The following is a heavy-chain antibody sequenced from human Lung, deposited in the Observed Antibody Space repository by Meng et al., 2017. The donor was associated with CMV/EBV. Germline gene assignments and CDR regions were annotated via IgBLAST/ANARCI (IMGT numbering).Heavy chain of an antibody. CDR3: ARDLNGGSPSGGWFDP. Sequence: SVKVSCXASGLTFSSYAISWVRQAPGQGLEWMGGIIPILGIANYAQKFQGRVTITADKSTSTAYMELSSLRSEDTAVYYCARDLNGGSPSGGWFDPWGQGTLVTVSS. J-gene: IGHJ5*02. CDR1: GLTFSSYA. CDR2: IIPILGIA. D-gene: IGHD2-8*01. V-gene: IGHV1-69*10.